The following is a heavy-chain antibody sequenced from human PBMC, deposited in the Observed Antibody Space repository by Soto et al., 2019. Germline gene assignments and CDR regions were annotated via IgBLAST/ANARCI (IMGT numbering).Heavy chain of an antibody. Sequence: ASVKVSCKASGYTFTSYHIHWVRLASGQGLEWMGRMNPNSGGTVYAQKFQGRVTMTRNTAIGTAYMELSGLRSEDTAVYYCARGPYYDFWPYYFDFWGQGTPVTVS. CDR3: ARGPYYDFWPYYFDF. CDR1: GYTFTSYH. V-gene: IGHV1-8*02. CDR2: MNPNSGGT. J-gene: IGHJ4*02. D-gene: IGHD3-3*01.